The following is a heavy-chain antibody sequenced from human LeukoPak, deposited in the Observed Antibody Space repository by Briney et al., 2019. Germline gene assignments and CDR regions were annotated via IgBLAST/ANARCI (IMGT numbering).Heavy chain of an antibody. V-gene: IGHV4-38-2*02. CDR2: IYHSGST. D-gene: IGHD5-18*01. Sequence: PSETLSLTCTVSGYSISSGYYWGWIRQPPGKGLEWIGSIYHSGSTYYNPSLKSRVTISVDTSKNQFSLQLSSLTAADTAVYYCASRPRGYSYGWGDWGQGTLVTVSS. CDR3: ASRPRGYSYGWGD. CDR1: GYSISSGYY. J-gene: IGHJ4*02.